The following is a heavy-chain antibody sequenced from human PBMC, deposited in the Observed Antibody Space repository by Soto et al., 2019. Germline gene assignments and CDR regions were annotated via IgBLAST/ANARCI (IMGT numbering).Heavy chain of an antibody. Sequence: QVQLVESGGGVVQPGRSLRLSCAASGFTFSSYAMHWVRQAPGKGLEWVAVISYDGSNKYYADSVKGRFTISRDNSKNTLYLQMNSLRAEDTAVYYCARDEGRYCSGGSCYAAPFDYWGQGTLVTVSS. J-gene: IGHJ4*02. D-gene: IGHD2-15*01. CDR3: ARDEGRYCSGGSCYAAPFDY. CDR2: ISYDGSNK. V-gene: IGHV3-30-3*01. CDR1: GFTFSSYA.